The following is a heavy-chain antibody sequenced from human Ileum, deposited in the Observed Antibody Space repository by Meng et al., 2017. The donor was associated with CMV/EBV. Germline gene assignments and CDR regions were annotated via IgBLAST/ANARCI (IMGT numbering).Heavy chain of an antibody. Sequence: GESLKISCAVSGFTFDDYGMHWVRQAPGKGLEWVSLISWDGANTSYADSVRGRFTISRDNSKNSLYLQMNSLRAEDTALYYCAKERSTAFYYYGLDAWGQGNTVNGAS. CDR1: GFTFDDYG. J-gene: IGHJ6*02. CDR2: ISWDGANT. D-gene: IGHD2-2*01. CDR3: AKERSTAFYYYGLDA. V-gene: IGHV3-43D*03.